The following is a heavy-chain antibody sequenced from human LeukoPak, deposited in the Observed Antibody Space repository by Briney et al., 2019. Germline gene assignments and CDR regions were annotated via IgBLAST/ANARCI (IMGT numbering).Heavy chain of an antibody. CDR2: IYYSGST. CDR1: GGCISSYY. V-gene: IGHV4-59*01. D-gene: IGHD3-9*01. CDR3: ARAHLTGYYFWFDP. J-gene: IGHJ5*02. Sequence: PSETLSLTCTVSGGCISSYYWSWIRQPPGKGLECIGYIYYSGSTNYNPSLKSRVTISLDTSKNQFSLNLSSVTAADTAVYYCARAHLTGYYFWFDPWGQGTLVTVSS.